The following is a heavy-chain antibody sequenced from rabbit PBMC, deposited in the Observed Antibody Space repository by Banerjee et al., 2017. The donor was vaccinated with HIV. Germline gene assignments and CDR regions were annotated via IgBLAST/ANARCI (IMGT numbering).Heavy chain of an antibody. CDR2: TAGGRSTFT. D-gene: IGHD8-1*01. J-gene: IGHJ6*01. V-gene: IGHV1S45*01. Sequence: QEQLEESGGDLVKPEGSLTLTCTASGFSFSSRDYMCWVRQAPGKGLEWIACTAGGRSTFTYYASWAKGRFTISKTSSTTVTLQMTSLTVADTATYFCARDTGTSFSTYGMDLWGPGTLVTVS. CDR1: GFSFSSRDY. CDR3: ARDTGTSFSTYGMDL.